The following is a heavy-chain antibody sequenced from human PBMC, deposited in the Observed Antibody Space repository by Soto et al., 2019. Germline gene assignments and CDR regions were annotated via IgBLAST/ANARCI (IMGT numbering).Heavy chain of an antibody. D-gene: IGHD3-3*01. J-gene: IGHJ4*02. V-gene: IGHV3-15*07. CDR2: IKSKADGETT. CDR1: GFSFNNVW. CDR3: NAYYELGCGHTPL. Sequence: EVQLVESGGGLVKPGGSLGLSCGASGFSFNNVWMHWVRQAPGRGLEWVGRIKSKADGETTDYAEPVKGRFTVSRDDSKNTVYLQMNSLKTEDTAVYYCNAYYELGCGHTPLWGQGTLVTVSS.